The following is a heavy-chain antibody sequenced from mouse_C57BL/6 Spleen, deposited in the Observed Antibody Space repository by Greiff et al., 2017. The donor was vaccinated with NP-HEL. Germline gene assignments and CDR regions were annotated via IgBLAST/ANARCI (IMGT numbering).Heavy chain of an antibody. CDR2: IYPGDGDT. Sequence: VQLVESGPELVKPGASVKISCKASGYAFSSSWMNWVKQRPGKGLEWIGRIYPGDGDTNYNGKFKGKATLTADKSSSTAYVQLSSLTSEDSAVYFCARGGYYYGSSPFAYWGQGTLVTVSA. V-gene: IGHV1-82*01. CDR3: ARGGYYYGSSPFAY. CDR1: GYAFSSSW. J-gene: IGHJ3*01. D-gene: IGHD1-1*01.